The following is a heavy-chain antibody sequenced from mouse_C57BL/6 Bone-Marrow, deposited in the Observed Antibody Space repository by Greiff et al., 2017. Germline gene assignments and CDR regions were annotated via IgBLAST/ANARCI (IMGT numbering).Heavy chain of an antibody. J-gene: IGHJ4*01. V-gene: IGHV1-4*01. Sequence: QVQLQQSGAELARPGASVKMSCKASGYTFTSYTMHWVKQRPGQGLEWIGYINPSSGYTKYNQKFKDKATLTADKSSSTAYIQLSSLTSEDSAVYYCARRRWLIRVYAMDYWGQGTSVTVSS. D-gene: IGHD2-3*01. CDR1: GYTFTSYT. CDR3: ARRRWLIRVYAMDY. CDR2: INPSSGYT.